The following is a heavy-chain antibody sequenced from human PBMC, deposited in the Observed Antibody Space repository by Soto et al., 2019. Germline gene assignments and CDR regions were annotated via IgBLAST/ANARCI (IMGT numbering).Heavy chain of an antibody. Sequence: TLSLTCTVSGGSISSGGYYWSWIRQHPGKGLEWIGYIYYSGSTYYNPSLKSRVTISVDTSKNQFSLKLSSVTAADTAVYYCARYVRDGYNWWSGMDVCGQGTTVTVSS. V-gene: IGHV4-31*02. CDR3: ARYVRDGYNWWSGMDV. J-gene: IGHJ6*02. D-gene: IGHD5-12*01. CDR1: GGSISSGGYY. CDR2: IYYSGST.